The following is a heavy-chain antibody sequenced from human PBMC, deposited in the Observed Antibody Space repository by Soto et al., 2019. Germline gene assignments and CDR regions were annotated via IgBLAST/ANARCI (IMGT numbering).Heavy chain of an antibody. CDR3: AKMERMDPWAYSFDY. D-gene: IGHD2-15*01. CDR2: IYGGGNGP. Sequence: EVQVLESGGGLVQPGGSLRLSCAATGFTFIDFAMSWVRQAPGKGLEWVSRIYGGGNGPHYADSVKGRVTISRDNSKNTLYLQLNSLRAEDTAVYYCAKMERMDPWAYSFDYWGQGTLVTVSS. J-gene: IGHJ4*02. CDR1: GFTFIDFA. V-gene: IGHV3-23*01.